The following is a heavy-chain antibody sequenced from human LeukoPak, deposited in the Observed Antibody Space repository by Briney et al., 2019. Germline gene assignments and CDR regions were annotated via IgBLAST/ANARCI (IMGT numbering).Heavy chain of an antibody. V-gene: IGHV4-4*07. Sequence: SETLSLTCTVAGGPIFSYYWRWIRQTAGKGLEWIGRLYPGVGTDYNRSLKSRVAMSVDTSKKQFALKLSAMTAADTAVYYCVRLKFYDSTGYSPGHYMDVWGKGTTVTVSS. CDR2: LYPGVGT. CDR3: VRLKFYDSTGYSPGHYMDV. D-gene: IGHD3-22*01. CDR1: GGPIFSYY. J-gene: IGHJ6*03.